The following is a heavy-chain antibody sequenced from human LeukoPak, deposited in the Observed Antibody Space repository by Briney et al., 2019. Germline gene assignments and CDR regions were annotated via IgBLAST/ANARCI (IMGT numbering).Heavy chain of an antibody. D-gene: IGHD2-8*01. Sequence: GGSLRLSCAASGFTFSGYWMHWVRQAPGKGLVWVSRINSDGSSTNYADSVKGRFTISRDNAKNTLYLQMNSLGAEDTAVYYCATKATGGVKNDYWGQGTLVTVSS. CDR3: ATKATGGVKNDY. CDR2: INSDGSST. CDR1: GFTFSGYW. V-gene: IGHV3-74*01. J-gene: IGHJ4*02.